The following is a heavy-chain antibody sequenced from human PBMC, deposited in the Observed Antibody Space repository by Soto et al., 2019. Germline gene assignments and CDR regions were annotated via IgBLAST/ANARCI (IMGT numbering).Heavy chain of an antibody. V-gene: IGHV3-21*02. Sequence: VQLVESGGGLVKPGGSLRLSCAASGFIFATHTINWVRQAPGKGLEWVSSITGSGIYTRYADSVKGRFTISRDNAKASLYIQMNSLGAEDTAVYYCVKEGISNYNEYFDYWGQGTLVTVSS. CDR1: GFIFATHT. CDR2: ITGSGIYT. CDR3: VKEGISNYNEYFDY. J-gene: IGHJ4*02. D-gene: IGHD3-22*01.